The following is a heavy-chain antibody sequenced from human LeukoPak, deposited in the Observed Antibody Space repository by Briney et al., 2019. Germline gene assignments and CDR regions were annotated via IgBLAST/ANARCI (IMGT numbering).Heavy chain of an antibody. CDR3: ARVLDNWDHCLDY. V-gene: IGHV3-74*01. J-gene: IGHJ4*01. Sequence: PGGSLRLSCAASGFTFSTYWMHWVRQAPGKGLVWVSRISGDGTTTSYADSVKGRFTISRDNAKSTLYLQMNSLRAEDAAVYYCARVLDNWDHCLDYLGQGTLVTVSS. CDR2: ISGDGTTT. CDR1: GFTFSTYW. D-gene: IGHD1-14*01.